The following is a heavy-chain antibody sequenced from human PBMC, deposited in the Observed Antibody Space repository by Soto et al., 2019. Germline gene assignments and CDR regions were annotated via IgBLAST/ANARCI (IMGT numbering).Heavy chain of an antibody. CDR1: GGSISSSNW. CDR3: ARHEYSSLLYYFDY. Sequence: SETLSLTCAVSGGSISSSNWWSWVRQPPGKGLEWIGEIYHSGSTNYNPSLKSRVTISVDTSKNQFSLKLSSVTAADTAVYYCARHEYSSLLYYFDYWGQGTPVTV. J-gene: IGHJ4*02. V-gene: IGHV4-4*02. D-gene: IGHD6-6*01. CDR2: IYHSGST.